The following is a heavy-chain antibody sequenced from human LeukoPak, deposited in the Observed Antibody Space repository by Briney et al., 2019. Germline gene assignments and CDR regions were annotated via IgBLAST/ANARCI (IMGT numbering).Heavy chain of an antibody. CDR3: AQTAAGTNWFDP. Sequence: SGTLSLTCTVSGGTISSYYLSWIRQPPGKGLAWIGYIHYSGSTNYNPSLMSGGSISVDKSKNKFFLLLSDVTAATTPVYYCAQTAAGTNWFDPWGQGTLVTVSS. CDR2: IHYSGST. CDR1: GGTISSYY. D-gene: IGHD6-13*01. V-gene: IGHV4-59*08. J-gene: IGHJ5*02.